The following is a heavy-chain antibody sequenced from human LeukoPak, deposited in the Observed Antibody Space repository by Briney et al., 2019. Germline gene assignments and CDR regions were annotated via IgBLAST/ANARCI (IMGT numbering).Heavy chain of an antibody. J-gene: IGHJ4*02. Sequence: GGSLRLSCAASGFTFSSYWMSWVRQAPGKGLEWVANINQHGSEKYYVDSVKGRFTISRDNAKNSLYLQMNSLRAEDTAVYYCARPGIAAAGAGDYWGQGTLVTVSS. CDR3: ARPGIAAAGAGDY. V-gene: IGHV3-7*01. CDR1: GFTFSSYW. D-gene: IGHD6-13*01. CDR2: INQHGSEK.